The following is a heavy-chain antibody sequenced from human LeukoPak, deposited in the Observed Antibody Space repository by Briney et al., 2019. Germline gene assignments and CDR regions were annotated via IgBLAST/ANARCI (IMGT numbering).Heavy chain of an antibody. Sequence: GESLKISCQGSGYSINNYWIGWVRQMPGKGLEWMGIIYPADSDIRYSPSFQGQVTISADKSISTAYLQWSSLKASDTAMYYCARRSRFGELTSWGQGTLVTVSS. CDR1: GYSINNYW. CDR3: ARRSRFGELTS. V-gene: IGHV5-51*01. J-gene: IGHJ5*02. D-gene: IGHD3-10*01. CDR2: IYPADSDI.